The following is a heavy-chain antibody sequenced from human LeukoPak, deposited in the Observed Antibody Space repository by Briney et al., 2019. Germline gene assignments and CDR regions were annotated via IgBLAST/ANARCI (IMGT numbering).Heavy chain of an antibody. V-gene: IGHV1-46*01. CDR1: GYTFTSYY. CDR3: ARGHDSSGLNWYFDL. D-gene: IGHD3-22*01. J-gene: IGHJ2*01. CDR2: INPNGGST. Sequence: ASVKVSCKASGYTFTSYYLHWVRQAPGQGLEWMGIINPNGGSTTYAQKFQGRVTMTRDTSTSTVYMEVSSLGSEDTAVYYCARGHDSSGLNWYFDLWGRGTLVTVSS.